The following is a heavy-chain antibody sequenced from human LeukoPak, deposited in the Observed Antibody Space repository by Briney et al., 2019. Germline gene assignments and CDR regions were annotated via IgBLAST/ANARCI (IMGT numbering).Heavy chain of an antibody. CDR3: ARVKKVYGDYDAFDI. J-gene: IGHJ3*02. CDR2: IRSSGSTI. Sequence: GGSLRLSCAASGFTFSDYDMSWIRQAPGKGLEWVADIRSSGSTIYYADSVKGRFTISRDNAKNSLYLQMNSLRAEDTAVYYCARVKKVYGDYDAFDIWGQGTMVTVSS. CDR1: GFTFSDYD. D-gene: IGHD4-17*01. V-gene: IGHV3-11*01.